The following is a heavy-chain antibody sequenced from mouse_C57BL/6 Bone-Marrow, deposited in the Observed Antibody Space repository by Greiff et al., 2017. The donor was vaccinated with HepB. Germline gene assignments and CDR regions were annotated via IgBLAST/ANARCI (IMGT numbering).Heavy chain of an antibody. J-gene: IGHJ2*01. CDR3: ARWGGGYYFDY. V-gene: IGHV1-42*01. CDR2: INPSTGGT. Sequence: EVKLQESGPELVKPGASVKISCKASGYSFTGYYMNWVKQSPEKSLEWIGEINPSTGGTTYNQKFKAKATLTVDKSSSTAYMQLKSLTSEDSAVYYCARWGGGYYFDYWGQGTTLTVSS. CDR1: GYSFTGYY.